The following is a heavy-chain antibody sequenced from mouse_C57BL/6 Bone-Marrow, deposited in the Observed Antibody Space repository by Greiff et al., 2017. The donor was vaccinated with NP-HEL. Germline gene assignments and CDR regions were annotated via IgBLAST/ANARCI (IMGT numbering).Heavy chain of an antibody. J-gene: IGHJ4*01. CDR2: ISSGRWTI. CDR1: GFTFSSFG. CDR3: ARGIYYDMDY. Sequence: EVKLMESGGGLVQPGRSRNLSCAASGFTFSSFGMHWVRQAPEKGLEWVAYISSGRWTIYYAGAVKGRFAISRANPKNTLFLQMTSLRSEDTAIYYCARGIYYDMDYWGQGTSVTVSS. V-gene: IGHV5-17*02.